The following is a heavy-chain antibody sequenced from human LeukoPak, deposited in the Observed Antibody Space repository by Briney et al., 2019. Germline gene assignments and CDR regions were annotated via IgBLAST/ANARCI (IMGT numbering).Heavy chain of an antibody. CDR2: ISWNSGSI. CDR1: GFTFDDYA. J-gene: IGHJ4*02. Sequence: PGRSLRLSCAASGFTFDDYAMHWVRQAPGKGLEWVSGISWNSGSIGYADSVKGRFTISRDNAKNSLYLQMNSLRAEDTALYYCAKVAVAGRIYFDYWGQGTLVTVSS. D-gene: IGHD6-19*01. CDR3: AKVAVAGRIYFDY. V-gene: IGHV3-9*01.